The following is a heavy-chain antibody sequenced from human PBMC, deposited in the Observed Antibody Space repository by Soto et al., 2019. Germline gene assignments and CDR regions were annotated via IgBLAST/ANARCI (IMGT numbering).Heavy chain of an antibody. V-gene: IGHV3-21*06. CDR1: GFSFSSYS. CDR3: ARGGNFGEYMRSDY. J-gene: IGHJ4*02. D-gene: IGHD3-10*01. CDR2: ITSVSSYI. Sequence: EVQLVESGGGLVKPGGSLRLSCAASGFSFSSYSMNWVHQAPGKGLEWVSSITSVSSYIFYADSVKGRFTISRDNAKNSLYLQMNSLRAEDTAVYYCARGGNFGEYMRSDYWGQGTLVTVSS.